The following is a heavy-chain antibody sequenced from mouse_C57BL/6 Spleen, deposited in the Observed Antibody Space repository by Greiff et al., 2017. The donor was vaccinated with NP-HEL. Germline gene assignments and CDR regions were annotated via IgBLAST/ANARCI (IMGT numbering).Heavy chain of an antibody. CDR3: ARTGNSNYGGYFDD. Sequence: QVHVKQPGAELVMPGASVKLSCKASGYTFTSYWMHWVKQRPGQGLEWIGEIDPSDSYTNYNQKFKGKSTLTVDKSSSTAYMQLSSLTSEDSAVYYCARTGNSNYGGYFDDWGQGTTLTVSA. J-gene: IGHJ2*01. CDR2: IDPSDSYT. V-gene: IGHV1-69*01. D-gene: IGHD2-5*01. CDR1: GYTFTSYW.